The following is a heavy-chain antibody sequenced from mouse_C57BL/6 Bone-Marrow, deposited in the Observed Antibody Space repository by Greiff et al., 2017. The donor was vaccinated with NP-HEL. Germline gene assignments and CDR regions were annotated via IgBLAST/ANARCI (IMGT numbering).Heavy chain of an antibody. J-gene: IGHJ1*03. CDR3: ARDEDGSSPYWYFDV. CDR1: GYSITSGYD. V-gene: IGHV3-1*01. D-gene: IGHD1-1*01. Sequence: EVKLMESGPGMVKPSQSLSLTCTVTGYSITSGYDWHWIRHFPGNKLEWMGYISYSGSTNYNPSLKSRISITHDTSKNHFFLKLNSVTTEDTATYYCARDEDGSSPYWYFDVWGTGTTVTVSS. CDR2: ISYSGST.